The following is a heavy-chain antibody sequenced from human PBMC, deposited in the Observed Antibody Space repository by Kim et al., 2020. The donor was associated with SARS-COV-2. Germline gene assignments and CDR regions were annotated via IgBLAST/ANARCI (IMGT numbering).Heavy chain of an antibody. CDR1: GGSISSSSYY. CDR2: IYYSGST. CDR3: ARDRGRYYDFWSGYSNWFDP. J-gene: IGHJ5*02. D-gene: IGHD3-3*01. V-gene: IGHV4-39*07. Sequence: SETLSLTCTVSGGSISSSSYYWGWIRQPPGKGLEWIGSIYYSGSTYYNPSLKSRVTISVDTSKNQFSLKLSSVTAADTAVYYCARDRGRYYDFWSGYSNWFDPWGQGTLVTVSS.